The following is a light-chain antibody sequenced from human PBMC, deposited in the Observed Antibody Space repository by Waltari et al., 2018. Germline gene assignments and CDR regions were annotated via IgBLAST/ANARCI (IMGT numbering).Light chain of an antibody. CDR3: QQRNTWPRT. Sequence: DIVLTQSPATLSGSAGERAALPCRASQRVGTSLAWYQHRAGQAPRLLIYDASKRAAGIPARFSGRGSGTDFTLVIDTLEPEDFAVYYCQQRNTWPRTFGQGTKVEI. CDR1: QRVGTS. CDR2: DAS. J-gene: IGKJ1*01. V-gene: IGKV3-11*01.